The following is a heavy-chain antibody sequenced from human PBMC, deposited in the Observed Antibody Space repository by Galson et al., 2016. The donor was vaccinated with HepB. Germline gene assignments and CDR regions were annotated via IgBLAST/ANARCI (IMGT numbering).Heavy chain of an antibody. J-gene: IGHJ5*02. CDR2: MYNSGST. CDR1: GGSISSYS. D-gene: IGHD2-2*01. V-gene: IGHV4-59*01. CDR3: ARVNMPLFPFDP. Sequence: SETLSLTCTVSGGSISSYSWSWIRQPPGKGLEWLGYMYNSGSTKYNPSLKSRVTMSVDTSNNQFSLKLSSVTAADTAVYYCARVNMPLFPFDPWGQGTLVTVSS.